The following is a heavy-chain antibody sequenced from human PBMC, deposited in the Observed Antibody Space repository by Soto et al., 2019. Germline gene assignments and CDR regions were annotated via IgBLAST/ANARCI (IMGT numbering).Heavy chain of an antibody. D-gene: IGHD3-3*01. J-gene: IGHJ4*02. CDR2: INPSGGST. CDR3: ARVSNYDFWSGYFGY. Sequence: QVQLVQSGAEVKKPGASVKVSCKASGYTFTSYYMHWVRQAPGQGLEWMGIINPSGGSTSYAQKFQGIVTMTRDTSTSTVYMELSSLRSEDTAVYYCARVSNYDFWSGYFGYWGQGNLVTVSS. V-gene: IGHV1-46*03. CDR1: GYTFTSYY.